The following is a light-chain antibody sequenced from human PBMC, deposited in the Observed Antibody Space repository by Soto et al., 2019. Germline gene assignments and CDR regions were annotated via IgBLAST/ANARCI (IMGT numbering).Light chain of an antibody. CDR3: NSYTTLSNMV. CDR1: SSDIGAYNY. CDR2: EVT. Sequence: QSALTQPASVSGSPGQSITISCTGNSSDIGAYNYVSWYQQHPGKAPKLLIYEVTNRPSGVSDRFSGSKSGNTASLTISGLQAEDEANYYCNSYTTLSNMVFGTGTKLTVL. V-gene: IGLV2-14*01. J-gene: IGLJ1*01.